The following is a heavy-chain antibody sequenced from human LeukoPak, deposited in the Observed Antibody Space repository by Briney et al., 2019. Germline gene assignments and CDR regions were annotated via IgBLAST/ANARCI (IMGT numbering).Heavy chain of an antibody. CDR2: ISRDGGST. CDR1: GFTFDDYT. Sequence: GGSLRLSCAASGFTFDDYTMHWVRQAPGKGLEWVSLISRDGGSTYYADSVKGRFTISRDNSKNSLYLQMNSLRTEDTALYYCAKDHSSSDEYFQHWGQGTLVTVSS. V-gene: IGHV3-43*01. D-gene: IGHD6-13*01. J-gene: IGHJ1*01. CDR3: AKDHSSSDEYFQH.